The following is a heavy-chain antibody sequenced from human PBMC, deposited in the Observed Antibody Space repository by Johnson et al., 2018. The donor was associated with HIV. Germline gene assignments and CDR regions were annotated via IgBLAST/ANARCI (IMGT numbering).Heavy chain of an antibody. CDR2: IWYDGSNK. CDR1: GFTFSSYG. CDR3: AKDVGDGYNRWGAFDF. Sequence: QVQLVESGGGVVQPGGSLRLSCAASGFTFSSYGMHWVRQAPGKGLEWVAFIWYDGSNKYYTDYVKGRFTISRDNSKNTLYLQMSSLRAEDAALYHCAKDVGDGYNRWGAFDFWGQGTMVTVSS. D-gene: IGHD5-24*01. V-gene: IGHV3-30*02. J-gene: IGHJ3*01.